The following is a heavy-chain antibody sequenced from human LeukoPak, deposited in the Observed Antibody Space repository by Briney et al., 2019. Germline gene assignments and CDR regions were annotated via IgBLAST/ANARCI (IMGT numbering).Heavy chain of an antibody. CDR1: GYTFTGYY. CDR3: ARSLWLARTIPGY. J-gene: IGHJ4*02. D-gene: IGHD6-19*01. CDR2: INPNSGGT. V-gene: IGHV1-2*02. Sequence: ASVTVSCTASGYTFTGYYMHWVRQAPGQGLEWMGWINPNSGGTNYAQKFQGRVTMTRDTSISTAYMELSRLRSDDTAVYYCARSLWLARTIPGYWGQGTLVTVSS.